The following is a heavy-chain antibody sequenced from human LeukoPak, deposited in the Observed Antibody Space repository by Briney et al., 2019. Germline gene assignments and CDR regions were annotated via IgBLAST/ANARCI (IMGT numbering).Heavy chain of an antibody. CDR1: GGSFSGYY. Sequence: PSETLSLTCAVYGGSFSGYYWSWIRQPPGKGLEWLGSIYYSGSTYYNPSLKSRVTISVDTSKNQFSLKLSSVTAADTAVYYCASCDYVWGSYRHDYWGQGTLVTVSS. D-gene: IGHD3-16*02. J-gene: IGHJ4*02. CDR2: IYYSGST. V-gene: IGHV4-34*01. CDR3: ASCDYVWGSYRHDY.